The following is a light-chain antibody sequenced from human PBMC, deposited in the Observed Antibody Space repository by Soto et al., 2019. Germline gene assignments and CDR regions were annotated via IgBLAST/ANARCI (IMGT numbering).Light chain of an antibody. J-gene: IGKJ4*01. CDR1: QGISSW. CDR2: AAS. Sequence: DIQLTQSPWSVSASGGDGVTITCRASQGISSWLAWYQQKPGEAPKLLIYAASILQSGVPPRFSGSGSGTDFTLTISSLQPEDFATYYCQQANSLSLTFGGGTKVDIK. V-gene: IGKV1-12*01. CDR3: QQANSLSLT.